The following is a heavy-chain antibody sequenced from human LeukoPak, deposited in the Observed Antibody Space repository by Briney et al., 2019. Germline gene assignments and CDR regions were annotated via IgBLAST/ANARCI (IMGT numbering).Heavy chain of an antibody. D-gene: IGHD6-13*01. CDR2: ISGRSSTI. Sequence: PGGSLRLSCAASAFTFSDYSMNWVRQAPGKGLEWVSYISGRSSTIYYADSVKGRFTISRDNAKNSLYLQMNSLRAEDTAVYYCAREGIAAAGPVDYWGQGTLVTVSS. CDR1: AFTFSDYS. J-gene: IGHJ4*02. V-gene: IGHV3-48*04. CDR3: AREGIAAAGPVDY.